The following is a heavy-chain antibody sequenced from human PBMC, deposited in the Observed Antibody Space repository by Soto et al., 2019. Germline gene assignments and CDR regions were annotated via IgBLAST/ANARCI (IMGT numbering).Heavy chain of an antibody. CDR1: GGSFSGYY. J-gene: IGHJ4*02. V-gene: IGHV4-34*01. CDR3: VPCAYGDYTRH. Sequence: SETLSLTCAVYGGSFSGYYWRWVRQSPRKGLEWIGEINHSGSTNYNPSLKSRLTISVDTSKNQFSLKLSSVTAADTALYSCVPCAYGDYTRHWGQGTLVTVSS. CDR2: INHSGST. D-gene: IGHD4-17*01.